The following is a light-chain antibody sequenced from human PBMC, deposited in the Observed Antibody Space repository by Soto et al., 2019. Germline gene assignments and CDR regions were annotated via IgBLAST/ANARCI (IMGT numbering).Light chain of an antibody. Sequence: QSALTQPASVSGSPGQSITISCTGTSSDVGGYNYVSWYQQHPGKAPKLMIYEVSNRPSGVSFRFSGSKSGNTASLTISGLKTEDEADYFCCAYAGNSTWVFGGGTKLTVL. V-gene: IGLV2-23*02. CDR2: EVS. CDR1: SSDVGGYNY. CDR3: CAYAGNSTWV. J-gene: IGLJ3*02.